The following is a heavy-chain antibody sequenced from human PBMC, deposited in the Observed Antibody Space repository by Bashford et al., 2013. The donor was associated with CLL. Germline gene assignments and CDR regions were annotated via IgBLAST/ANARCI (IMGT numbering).Heavy chain of an antibody. D-gene: IGHD4-17*01. CDR1: IHLQYLW. CDR2: YGMIKNNQ. V-gene: IGHV3-30*02. Sequence: GGSPETLLCSVWIHLQYLWHALGPPGLQARGWSGWHLYGMIKNNQYYADSVKGRFTISRDNSKNTLYLQMNSLRTDDTAVYYCAKDRGDYHEDNAYPYFDYWGQGNLVTVSS. CDR3: AKDRGDYHEDNAYPYFDY. J-gene: IGHJ4*02.